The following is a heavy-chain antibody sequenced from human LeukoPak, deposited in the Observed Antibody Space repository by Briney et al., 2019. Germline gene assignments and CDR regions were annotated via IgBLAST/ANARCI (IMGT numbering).Heavy chain of an antibody. CDR2: IYSGGNT. CDR3: ARDRGYSYGYSSDY. D-gene: IGHD5-18*01. V-gene: IGHV3-53*01. Sequence: GGSLRLSCAASGLTVSSNCMSWVRQAPGKGLEWVSFIYSGGNTHYSDSVKGRLTISRDNAKNSLYLEMNSLRAEDTALYYCARDRGYSYGYSSDYWGQGTLVTVSS. J-gene: IGHJ4*02. CDR1: GLTVSSNC.